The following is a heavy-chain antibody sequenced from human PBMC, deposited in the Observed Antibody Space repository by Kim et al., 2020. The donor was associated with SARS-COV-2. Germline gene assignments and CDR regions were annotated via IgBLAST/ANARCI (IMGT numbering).Heavy chain of an antibody. CDR3: ARDYPVRMDV. J-gene: IGHJ6*02. Sequence: SEIFYVDSVKGRYTISRDNAKNSRYLQMNSLRAEDTAVYYCARDYPVRMDVWGQGTTVTVSS. CDR2: SEI. V-gene: IGHV3-7*03.